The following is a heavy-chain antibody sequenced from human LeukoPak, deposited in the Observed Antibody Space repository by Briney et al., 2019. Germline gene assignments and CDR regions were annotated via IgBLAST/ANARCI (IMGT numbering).Heavy chain of an antibody. Sequence: GGSLRLSCGASGFTFSTYTMNWVRQAPGQGLEWVSTISRDRTYIYYAESVKGRFTISRDDTKNSLYLQMNSLRAEDTAVCYCARGDVGGTSYFDYWGQGTLVTVSS. J-gene: IGHJ4*02. CDR1: GFTFSTYT. CDR3: ARGDVGGTSYFDY. D-gene: IGHD1-7*01. CDR2: ISRDRTYI. V-gene: IGHV3-21*01.